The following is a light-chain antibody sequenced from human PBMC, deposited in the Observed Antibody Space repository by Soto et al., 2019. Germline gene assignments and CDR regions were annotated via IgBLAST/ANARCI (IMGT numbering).Light chain of an antibody. CDR2: QDS. J-gene: IGLJ2*01. Sequence: SYELTQPPSVSVSPGQTASITCSGDKLGDKYACWYQQKPGQSPVLVIYQDSKRPSGIPERFSGSNSGNTATLTISGTQAMDEADYYCQAWDSSPERVFGGGTKLTVL. V-gene: IGLV3-1*01. CDR1: KLGDKY. CDR3: QAWDSSPERV.